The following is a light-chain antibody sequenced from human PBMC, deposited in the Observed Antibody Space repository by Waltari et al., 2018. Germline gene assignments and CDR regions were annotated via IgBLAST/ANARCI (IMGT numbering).Light chain of an antibody. Sequence: IQMTQSPSTLSASVGDRVTITCRASQSISSWLAWYQQKPGKAPKLLIYKASSLESGVPSRFSGSGSGTEITLTSSSLQPDEFATYYCQQYNSYPWTFGQGTKVEIK. CDR2: KAS. CDR1: QSISSW. V-gene: IGKV1-5*03. CDR3: QQYNSYPWT. J-gene: IGKJ1*01.